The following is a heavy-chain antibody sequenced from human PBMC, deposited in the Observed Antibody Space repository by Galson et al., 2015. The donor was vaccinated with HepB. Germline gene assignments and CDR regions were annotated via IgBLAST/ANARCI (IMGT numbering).Heavy chain of an antibody. CDR1: GDSVSNNVVA. CDR3: ARYYGAGWSH. D-gene: IGHD3-16*01. V-gene: IGHV6-1*01. J-gene: IGHJ4*02. CDR2: TYYRSKWSR. Sequence: YAISGDSVSNNVVAWNWIRQSPSRGLEWLGRTYYRSKWSRDYAVSVKSRITINPDTSKNQVLLQLKYVTPDDTAMYYCARYYGAGWSHWGQGSLVTVSS.